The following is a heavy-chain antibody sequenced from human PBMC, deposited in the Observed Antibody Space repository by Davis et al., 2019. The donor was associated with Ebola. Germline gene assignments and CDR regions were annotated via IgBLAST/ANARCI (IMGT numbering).Heavy chain of an antibody. CDR1: GGTFSSYA. Sequence: SVQVSCKASGGTFSSYAISWVRQAPGQGLDWMGGIIPVFGIPKYAQKFQGRVTITADESTGTAYMELSSLRSEDTAVYYCARDRYSDGSGYFFEQSHWGQGTLVTVSS. J-gene: IGHJ4*02. D-gene: IGHD3-22*01. CDR2: IIPVFGIP. CDR3: ARDRYSDGSGYFFEQSH. V-gene: IGHV1-69*13.